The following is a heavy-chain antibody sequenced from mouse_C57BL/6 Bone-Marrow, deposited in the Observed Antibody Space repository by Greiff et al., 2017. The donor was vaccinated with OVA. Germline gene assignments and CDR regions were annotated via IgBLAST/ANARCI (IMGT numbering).Heavy chain of an antibody. CDR2: ISSGSSTI. J-gene: IGHJ1*03. CDR3: ARPKIYYDYDVKYFDV. Sequence: DVKLVESGGGLVKPGGSLKLSCAASGFTFSDYGMHWVRQAPEKGLEWVAYISSGSSTIYYADTVKGRFTISRDNAKNTLFLQMTSLRSEDTAMYYCARPKIYYDYDVKYFDVWGTGTTVTVSS. D-gene: IGHD2-4*01. V-gene: IGHV5-17*01. CDR1: GFTFSDYG.